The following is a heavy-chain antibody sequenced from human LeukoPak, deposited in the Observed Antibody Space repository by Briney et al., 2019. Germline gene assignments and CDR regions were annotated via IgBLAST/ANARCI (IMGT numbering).Heavy chain of an antibody. J-gene: IGHJ3*02. CDR1: GYSISSGYY. V-gene: IGHV4-38-2*02. D-gene: IGHD6-19*01. CDR3: ARRAISGWFDAFDI. CDR2: IYYSGST. Sequence: SSETLSLTCTVSGYSISSGYYWGWIRQPPGKGLEWIGYIYYSGSTNYNPSLKSRVTISVDTSKNQFSLKLSSVTAADTAVYYCARRAISGWFDAFDIWGQGTMVTVSS.